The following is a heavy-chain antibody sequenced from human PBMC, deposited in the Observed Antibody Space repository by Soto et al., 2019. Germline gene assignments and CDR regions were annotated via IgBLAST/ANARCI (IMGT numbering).Heavy chain of an antibody. Sequence: ALALTCTVSGGSISSVGYYWICILQHPGKGLEWIGYIYYSGSTYYNPSLKSRVTISVDTSKNQFSLKLSSVTAADTAVYYCARGKVDTAMVLGWFDPWGQGNLVTVSS. V-gene: IGHV4-31*03. J-gene: IGHJ5*02. D-gene: IGHD5-18*01. CDR3: ARGKVDTAMVLGWFDP. CDR2: IYYSGST. CDR1: GGSISSVGYY.